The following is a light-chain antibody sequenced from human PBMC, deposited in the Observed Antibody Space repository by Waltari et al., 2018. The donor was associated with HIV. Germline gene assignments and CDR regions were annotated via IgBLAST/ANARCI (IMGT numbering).Light chain of an antibody. CDR2: KAF. CDR3: QQYNDYST. J-gene: IGKJ1*01. Sequence: DIQMTQSPSTLSASVGDRVTITCRASQSVSSWLAWYQQKPGKAPKLLNSKAFNLGNGVPTMFSGSGSGTEFTLIISSLQPDYFATYYRQQYNDYSTFGQGTKVEIK. V-gene: IGKV1-5*03. CDR1: QSVSSW.